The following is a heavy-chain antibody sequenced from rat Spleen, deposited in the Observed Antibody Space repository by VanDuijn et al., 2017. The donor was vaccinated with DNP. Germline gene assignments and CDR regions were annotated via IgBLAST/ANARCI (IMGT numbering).Heavy chain of an antibody. V-gene: IGHV5-58*01. Sequence: EVRLVESGGGLVQPGRSLKLSCVASGFTFSNYWMYWIRQAPGKGLEWIASIKTNGGGTYHGDSVKGRFTISRDNAKSTLYLQMSRLGSEDTATYYCARGPNFGSGPDFFDYWGQGTLVTVSS. CDR3: ARGPNFGSGPDFFDY. D-gene: IGHD4-3*01. CDR2: IKTNGGGT. CDR1: GFTFSNYW. J-gene: IGHJ3*01.